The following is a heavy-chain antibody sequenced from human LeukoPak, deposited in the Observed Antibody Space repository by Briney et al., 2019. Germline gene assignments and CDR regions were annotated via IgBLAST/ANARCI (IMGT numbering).Heavy chain of an antibody. CDR2: ISGSGGST. V-gene: IGHV3-23*01. CDR1: GFTFSSYA. Sequence: GGSLRLSCAASGFTFSSYAMSWVRQAPGKGLEWVSAISGSGGSTYYADSVKGRFTISRDNSKDTLYLQMNSLRAEDTAVYYCAKAAIVATIERDYWGQRTLVTVSS. D-gene: IGHD5-12*01. CDR3: AKAAIVATIERDY. J-gene: IGHJ4*02.